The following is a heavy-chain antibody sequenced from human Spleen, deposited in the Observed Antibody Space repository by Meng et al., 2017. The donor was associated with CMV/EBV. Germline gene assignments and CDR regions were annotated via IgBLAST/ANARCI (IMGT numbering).Heavy chain of an antibody. CDR2: IITMLGMT. D-gene: IGHD2-15*01. CDR3: ARGGRLVVVAAKDY. J-gene: IGHJ4*02. Sequence: SVKVSCKASGGTFNNFALSYFRQAPGQGLEWVGGIITMLGMTNYAQKFQGRVTITADKSTNTVYMELRSLRSDDTAVYYCARGGRLVVVAAKDYWGQGTLVTVSS. V-gene: IGHV1-69*10. CDR1: GGTFNNFA.